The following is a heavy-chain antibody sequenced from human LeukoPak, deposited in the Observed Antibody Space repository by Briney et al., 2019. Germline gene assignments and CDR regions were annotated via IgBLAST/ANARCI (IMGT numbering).Heavy chain of an antibody. Sequence: PGGSLRLSCAASGFTFKLYWMHWVRQVPGKAPVWVSRINDDGSDTRYADSVKGRFTISRDDATNMVFLQMNSLRPEDTAIYCCIRGGPSTWSWGQGTLVTVSS. CDR1: GFTFKLYW. J-gene: IGHJ5*02. V-gene: IGHV3-74*01. D-gene: IGHD2-15*01. CDR2: INDDGSDT. CDR3: IRGGPSTWS.